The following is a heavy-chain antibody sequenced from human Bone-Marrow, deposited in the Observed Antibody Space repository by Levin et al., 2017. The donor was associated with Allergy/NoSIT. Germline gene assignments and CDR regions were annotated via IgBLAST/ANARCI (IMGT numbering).Heavy chain of an antibody. CDR1: GGSISRGDDY. J-gene: IGHJ5*02. Sequence: SQTLSLTCNVSGGSISRGDDYWTWIRQPPGKGLEWIGYIYYRGNTDYNPSLKSRAVISLDMSENQFSLKLSSVTAADTAVYYCARRYCSGGNCPGPHNWFDPWGQGTLVTVSS. V-gene: IGHV4-30-4*01. CDR3: ARRYCSGGNCPGPHNWFDP. CDR2: IYYRGNT. D-gene: IGHD2-15*01.